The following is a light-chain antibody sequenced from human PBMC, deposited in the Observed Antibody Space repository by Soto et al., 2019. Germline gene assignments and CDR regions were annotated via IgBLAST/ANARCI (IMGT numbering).Light chain of an antibody. V-gene: IGKV3-20*01. J-gene: IGKJ5*01. CDR3: QQYVSLPIT. CDR1: QSVSIS. CDR2: GAF. Sequence: EFVLTQSPGTLSLSPGERATLSCRASQSVSISLAWYQQKPGQAPRLLIYGAFSRATGIPDRFSGSGSGTDFTLTINRVAPEDFAVYYCQQYVSLPITFGQGTRLEIK.